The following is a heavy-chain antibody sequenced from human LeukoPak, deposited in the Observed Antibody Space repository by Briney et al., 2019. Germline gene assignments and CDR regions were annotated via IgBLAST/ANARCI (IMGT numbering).Heavy chain of an antibody. V-gene: IGHV3-9*03. CDR2: ISWNSGSI. CDR3: AKLSSSSWGDAFDI. Sequence: PGGSLRLYCVASGFNYDDYAMHWVRQAPGKGLEWVSGISWNSGSIGYADSVKGRFTISRDNAKNSLYLQMNSLRAEDMALYYCAKLSSSSWGDAFDIWGQGTMVTVSS. CDR1: GFNYDDYA. D-gene: IGHD6-6*01. J-gene: IGHJ3*02.